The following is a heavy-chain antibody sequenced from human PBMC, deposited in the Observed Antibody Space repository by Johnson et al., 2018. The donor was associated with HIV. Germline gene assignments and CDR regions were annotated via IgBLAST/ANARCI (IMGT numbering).Heavy chain of an antibody. CDR1: RFTFDDYA. Sequence: VQLVESGGGLVQPGRSLRLSCAASRFTFDDYAMHWVRQAPGKGLEWVSGISWNSGSIGYADSVKGRFTISRDNAKSSLYLQMNSLRAEDTAVYYCARGEWSSSKGGSFDMWGQGTLVTVSA. CDR2: ISWNSGSI. V-gene: IGHV3-9*01. CDR3: ARGEWSSSKGGSFDM. D-gene: IGHD6-13*01. J-gene: IGHJ3*02.